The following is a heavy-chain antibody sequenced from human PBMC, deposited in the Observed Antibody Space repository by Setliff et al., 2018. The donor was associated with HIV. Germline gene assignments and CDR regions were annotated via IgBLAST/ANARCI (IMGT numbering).Heavy chain of an antibody. J-gene: IGHJ6*03. V-gene: IGHV1-18*01. D-gene: IGHD2-2*01. CDR1: GYSFASYG. Sequence: ASVKVSCKASGYSFASYGITWVRQAPGQGLEWMGWISTYNGNTNYAQNLQTRVTMTSEISTTTAHMELRSLSSDDTAVYYCARGPYCSSSTCYGPLYYYYYMDVWGKGTTVTVSS. CDR2: ISTYNGNT. CDR3: ARGPYCSSSTCYGPLYYYYYMDV.